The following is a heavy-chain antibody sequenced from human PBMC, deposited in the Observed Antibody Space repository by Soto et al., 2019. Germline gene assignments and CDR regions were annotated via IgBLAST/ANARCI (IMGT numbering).Heavy chain of an antibody. CDR1: EFTFRSYA. J-gene: IGHJ6*02. D-gene: IGHD2-15*01. Sequence: GSLRLSCAASEFTFRSYAMHWVRQAAGKGLEWVAVISDDGSNTYYADSVKGRFTISRDNSKNTLSLQMNSLRAEDTAVYYCAKESGKGYYYAMDVWGQGTTVTVSS. V-gene: IGHV3-30-3*01. CDR3: AKESGKGYYYAMDV. CDR2: ISDDGSNT.